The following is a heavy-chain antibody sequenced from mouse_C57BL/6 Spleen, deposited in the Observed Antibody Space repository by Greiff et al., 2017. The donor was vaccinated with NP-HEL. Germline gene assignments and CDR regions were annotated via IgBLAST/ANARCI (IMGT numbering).Heavy chain of an antibody. Sequence: QVHVKQSGPGLVQPSQSLSITCTVSGFSLTSYGVHWVRQSPGKGLEWLGVIWSGGSTDYNAAFISRLSISKDNSKSQVFFKMNSLQADDTAIYYCASFYYHDAMDYWGQGTSVTVSS. CDR3: ASFYYHDAMDY. CDR2: IWSGGST. D-gene: IGHD1-1*01. J-gene: IGHJ4*01. V-gene: IGHV2-2*01. CDR1: GFSLTSYG.